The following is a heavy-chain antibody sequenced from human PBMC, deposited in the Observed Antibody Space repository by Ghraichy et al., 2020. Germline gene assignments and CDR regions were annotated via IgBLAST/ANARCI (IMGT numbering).Heavy chain of an antibody. Sequence: SETLSLTCTVSGGSISSGRYYWSWIRQPAGKGLEWIGRIYTSGSTNYNPSLRSRVTISLDTSKNQFSLRLNSVTAADTAMYYCARGHDYGEGWFDTWGQGTLVTVSS. CDR3: ARGHDYGEGWFDT. CDR2: IYTSGST. J-gene: IGHJ5*02. CDR1: GGSISSGRYY. D-gene: IGHD4-17*01. V-gene: IGHV4-61*02.